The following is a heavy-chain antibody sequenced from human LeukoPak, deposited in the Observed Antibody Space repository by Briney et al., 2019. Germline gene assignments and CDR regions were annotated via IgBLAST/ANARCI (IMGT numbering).Heavy chain of an antibody. CDR2: IYYSGST. Sequence: SETLSLTCTVSGGSISNYYWTWIRQPPGKGLEWIGYIYYSGSTNYNSSLKSRVTISVDRSKNQFSLKLSSVTAADTAVYYCARVQVGYYYYMDVWGKGTTVTVSS. J-gene: IGHJ6*03. CDR3: ARVQVGYYYYMDV. V-gene: IGHV4-59*01. CDR1: GGSISNYY.